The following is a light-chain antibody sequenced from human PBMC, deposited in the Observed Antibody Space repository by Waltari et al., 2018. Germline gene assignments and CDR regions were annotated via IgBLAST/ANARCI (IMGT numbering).Light chain of an antibody. V-gene: IGLV2-14*01. Sequence: QSALTQPASVSGSPGQSITIPCSGTTSDVGGYTYVFWFQQHPGKAPKLMIYEVTYRPSVVSNRFSGSKSGNTASLTISGLQAEDEADYYCSSYTSSSLVVFGGGTKLTVL. CDR1: TSDVGGYTY. CDR3: SSYTSSSLVV. CDR2: EVT. J-gene: IGLJ2*01.